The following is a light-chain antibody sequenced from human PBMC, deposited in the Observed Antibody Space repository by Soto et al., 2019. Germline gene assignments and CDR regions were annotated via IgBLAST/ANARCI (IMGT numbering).Light chain of an antibody. V-gene: IGLV2-14*01. J-gene: IGLJ3*02. CDR2: EVN. CDR1: SSDVGGYNF. Sequence: QSVLTQPASVSVSPGQSITISCTGTSSDVGGYNFVSWYQQHPGKAPRLMIFEVNNRPSGVSDRFSGSKSGNTASLTISGLQAEDEADYYCSSYTFSSTLVVFGGGTKVTVL. CDR3: SSYTFSSTLVV.